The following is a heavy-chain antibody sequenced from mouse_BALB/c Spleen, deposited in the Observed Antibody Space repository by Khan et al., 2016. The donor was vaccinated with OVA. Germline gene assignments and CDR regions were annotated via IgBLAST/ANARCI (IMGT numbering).Heavy chain of an antibody. J-gene: IGHJ4*01. CDR3: ARVGYNRTMDY. CDR1: GYTFTIYG. D-gene: IGHD2-14*01. Sequence: QIQLVQSGPELKKPGETVKISCKASGYTFTIYGMNWVRQAPGKGLKWMGWINTYTGEPTYADDFKGRFAFSLETSASTAFLQINNLKNKDTATYFCARVGYNRTMDYWGQGTSVTVSS. V-gene: IGHV9-3-1*01. CDR2: INTYTGEP.